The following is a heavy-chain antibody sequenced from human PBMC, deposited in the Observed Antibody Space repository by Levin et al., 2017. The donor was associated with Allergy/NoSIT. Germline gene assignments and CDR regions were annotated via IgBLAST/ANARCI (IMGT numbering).Heavy chain of an antibody. J-gene: IGHJ4*02. CDR2: ISNSAGTI. CDR1: GFTFSSYE. Sequence: QSGESLKISCAASGFTFSSYEMNWVRQAPGKGLEWMSYISNSAGTIYYADSVEGRFTISRDNAKNSLYLQMNSLRAEDTAVYYCATLWGGAANFDHWGQGTLVTVSS. V-gene: IGHV3-48*03. D-gene: IGHD2-21*01. CDR3: ATLWGGAANFDH.